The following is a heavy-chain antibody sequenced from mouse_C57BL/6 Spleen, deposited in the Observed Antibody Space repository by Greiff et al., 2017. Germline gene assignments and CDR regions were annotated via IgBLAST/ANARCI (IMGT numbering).Heavy chain of an antibody. Sequence: EVQLQESGGGLVQPGGSMKLSCAASGFTFSDAWMDWVRQSPEKGLEWVAEIRNKDNNHATYYAESVKGRFTISRDDSKSSVYLQMNSLRAEDTGIYYCTRGFAYWGQGTLVTVSA. CDR2: IRNKDNNHAT. CDR3: TRGFAY. V-gene: IGHV6-6*01. J-gene: IGHJ3*01. CDR1: GFTFSDAW.